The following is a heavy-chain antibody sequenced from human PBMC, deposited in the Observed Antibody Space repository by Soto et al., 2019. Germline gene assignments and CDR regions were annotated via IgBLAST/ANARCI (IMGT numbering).Heavy chain of an antibody. J-gene: IGHJ5*02. Sequence: SETLSLTCTVSGGSISSYYWSWIRQPPGKGLEWIGYIYYSGSTNYNPSLKSRVTISVDTSKNQFSLKLSSVTAADTAVYYCASLTGTTQFDPWGQGTLVTVSS. D-gene: IGHD1-7*01. CDR1: GGSISSYY. V-gene: IGHV4-59*01. CDR2: IYYSGST. CDR3: ASLTGTTQFDP.